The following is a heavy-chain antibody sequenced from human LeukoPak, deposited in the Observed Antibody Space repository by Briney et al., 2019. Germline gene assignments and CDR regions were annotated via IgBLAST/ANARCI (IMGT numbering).Heavy chain of an antibody. Sequence: GGSLRLSCAASGFTFSSYWMHWVRQAPGKGLVWVSRINSDGSSTSYADSVKGRFTISRDNAKNTLYLQMNSLRAEDTAVYYCSKASSGWSPFDYWGQGTLVTVSS. J-gene: IGHJ4*02. CDR2: INSDGSST. CDR1: GFTFSSYW. D-gene: IGHD6-19*01. V-gene: IGHV3-74*01. CDR3: SKASSGWSPFDY.